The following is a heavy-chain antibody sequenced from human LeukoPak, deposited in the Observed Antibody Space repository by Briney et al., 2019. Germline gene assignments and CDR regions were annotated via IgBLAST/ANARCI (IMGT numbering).Heavy chain of an antibody. CDR1: GFTFSHYG. V-gene: IGHV3-33*01. J-gene: IGHJ4*02. CDR3: ARRYCSSSSCTLDY. CDR2: IWDDGNKK. Sequence: GGSLRLSCAASGFTFSHYGMHWVRQAPGKGLEWVALIWDDGNKKSHADTVKGRFTISRDNSKNTLYLQMNSLRAEDTAVYYCARRYCSSSSCTLDYWGQGTLVTVSS. D-gene: IGHD2-2*01.